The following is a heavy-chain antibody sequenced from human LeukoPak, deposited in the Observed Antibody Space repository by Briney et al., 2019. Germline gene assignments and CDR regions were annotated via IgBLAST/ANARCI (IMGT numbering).Heavy chain of an antibody. CDR1: GFTVSSNY. CDR2: ISSDGSST. CDR3: ATSPVVTED. Sequence: GGSLRLSCAASGFTVSSNYMHWVRQAPGKGLVWVSRISSDGSSTTYADSVKGRFTSSRDNAKNTLYLQMNSLRAEDTAVYCATSPVVTEDWGQGTLVTVSS. D-gene: IGHD2-21*02. V-gene: IGHV3-74*01. J-gene: IGHJ4*02.